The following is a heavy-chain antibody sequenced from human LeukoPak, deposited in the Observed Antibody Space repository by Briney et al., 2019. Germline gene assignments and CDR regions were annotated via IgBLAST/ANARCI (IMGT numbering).Heavy chain of an antibody. D-gene: IGHD1-26*01. J-gene: IGHJ3*02. Sequence: ASVKVSCKASGYTFTSYDINWVRQATGQGLEWMGWMNPNSGNTGYAQKFQGRVTITRNTSISTAYMELSSLRSEDTAVYYCARASGTKGYAFDIWGQGTMVTVSS. CDR2: MNPNSGNT. CDR3: ARASGTKGYAFDI. CDR1: GYTFTSYD. V-gene: IGHV1-8*03.